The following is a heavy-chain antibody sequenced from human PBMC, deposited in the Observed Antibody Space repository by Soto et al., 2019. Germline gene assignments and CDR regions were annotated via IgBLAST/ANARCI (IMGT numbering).Heavy chain of an antibody. CDR2: VLQTGSST. CDR1: GFTFSTYT. CDR3: AKDFTPDGYWDFDY. Sequence: PGGSRGRSCAASGFTFSTYTMSWVRQPPGKGLEWVSAVLQTGSSTFYADSVKGRFTISRDNSKNTLYLQMNNLRAEDTAVYYCAKDFTPDGYWDFDYCGQGTLVTVFS. V-gene: IGHV3-23*01. J-gene: IGHJ4*02. D-gene: IGHD4-17*01.